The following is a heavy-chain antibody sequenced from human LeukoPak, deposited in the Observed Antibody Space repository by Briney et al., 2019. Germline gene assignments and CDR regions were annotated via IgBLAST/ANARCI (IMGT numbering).Heavy chain of an antibody. CDR2: IYHSKST. CDR1: GGSIYSGGYS. D-gene: IGHD3-10*01. J-gene: IGHJ4*02. CDR3: ARGITMVRAVSFDY. Sequence: PSETLSLTCAVSGGSIYSGGYSWRWIRQAPGRVVERNGYIYHSKSTCYSPGLMIRVTISVERSKDQLTLKLSTVAAGDMAVYYCARGITMVRAVSFDYWGQGTLVTVSS. V-gene: IGHV4-30-2*01.